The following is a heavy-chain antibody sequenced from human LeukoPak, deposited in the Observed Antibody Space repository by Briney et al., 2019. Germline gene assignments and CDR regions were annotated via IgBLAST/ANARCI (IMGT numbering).Heavy chain of an antibody. J-gene: IGHJ4*02. CDR2: INPNSGGT. Sequence: ASVKVSCKASGYTFTGYYMHWVRQAPGQGLEWMGRINPNSGGTNYAQKFQGRVTMTRDTSISTAYMELSRLRSDDTAVYYCARVALVGAEYFDYWGQGTLVGVSS. V-gene: IGHV1-2*06. CDR3: ARVALVGAEYFDY. CDR1: GYTFTGYY. D-gene: IGHD1-26*01.